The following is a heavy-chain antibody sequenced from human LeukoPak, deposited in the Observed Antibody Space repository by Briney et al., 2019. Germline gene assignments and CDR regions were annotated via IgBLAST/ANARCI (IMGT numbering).Heavy chain of an antibody. CDR2: ISAYNGNT. V-gene: IGHV1-18*01. D-gene: IGHD6-25*01. CDR1: GYTFTSYG. Sequence: ASVKVSCKASGYTFTSYGISWVRQAPGQGLEWMGWISAYNGNTNYAQKLQGRVTMTTDTSTSTAYMELRSLRSDDTAVYYCARDLSSPDSGWYFDYWGQGTLVTVSS. CDR3: ARDLSSPDSGWYFDY. J-gene: IGHJ4*02.